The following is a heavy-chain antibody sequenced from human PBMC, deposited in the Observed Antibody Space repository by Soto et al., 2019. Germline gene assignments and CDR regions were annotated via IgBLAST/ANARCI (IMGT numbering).Heavy chain of an antibody. CDR2: IKQDGSEK. D-gene: IGHD2-2*01. V-gene: IGHV3-7*03. J-gene: IGHJ6*03. Sequence: GGSLRLSCAASGFTFSSYWMSWVRQAPGKGLEWVSDIKQDGSEKYYVDSVKGRFTISRDNAKNTLYLQMNSLRAEDTAVYSCAIPQEGARTYCFMDVWGKGTTVTVSS. CDR1: GFTFSSYW. CDR3: AIPQEGARTYCFMDV.